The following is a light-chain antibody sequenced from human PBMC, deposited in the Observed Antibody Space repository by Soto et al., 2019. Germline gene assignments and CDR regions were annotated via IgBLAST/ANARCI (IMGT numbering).Light chain of an antibody. CDR3: TSYESSSTYV. Sequence: QSVLTQPASVSGSPGQSITISCTGTSSDVGGYNHVSWYQQHPGKAPKLMIYDVSNRPSGVSNRFFGSKSDNTASLTISGLQAEDEAAYYCTSYESSSTYVLGTGTKV. CDR1: SSDVGGYNH. CDR2: DVS. V-gene: IGLV2-14*03. J-gene: IGLJ1*01.